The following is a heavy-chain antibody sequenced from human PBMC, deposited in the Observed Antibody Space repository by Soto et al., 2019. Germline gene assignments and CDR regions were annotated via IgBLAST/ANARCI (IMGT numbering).Heavy chain of an antibody. CDR1: GFTFSSYA. D-gene: IGHD3-22*01. CDR3: AKNERYYYDSSGYYYNY. V-gene: IGHV3-23*01. CDR2: ISGSGGST. Sequence: EVQLLESGGGLVQPGGSLRLSCAASGFTFSSYAMSWVRQAPGKGLEWVSAISGSGGSTYYADSVKGRFTISRNNSKNTLYLQMNSLRAEDTAVYYCAKNERYYYDSSGYYYNYWGQGTLVTVSS. J-gene: IGHJ4*02.